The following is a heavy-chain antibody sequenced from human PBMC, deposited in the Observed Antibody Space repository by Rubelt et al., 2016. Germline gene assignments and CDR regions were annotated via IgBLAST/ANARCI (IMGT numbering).Heavy chain of an antibody. J-gene: IGHJ3*02. CDR2: ISYDRNNK. CDR3: ARDYYGDYVDAFDI. Sequence: YGGGVVQPGRSLRLSCAASGFTFTSYAIHWVRQAPGKGLEWVAVISYDRNNKYYADSVKGRFTISRDNSKNTVYLQMNSLRIEDTAVYYCARDYYGDYVDAFDIWGQGTMVTVSS. D-gene: IGHD4-17*01. V-gene: IGHV3-30*04. CDR1: GFTFTSYA.